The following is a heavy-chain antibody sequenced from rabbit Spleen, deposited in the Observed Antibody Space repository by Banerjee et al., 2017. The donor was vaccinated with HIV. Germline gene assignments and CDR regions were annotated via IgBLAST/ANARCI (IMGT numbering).Heavy chain of an antibody. D-gene: IGHD7-1*01. J-gene: IGHJ4*01. CDR2: IYTGSGST. V-gene: IGHV1S45*01. CDR3: ARALNNFGYTGVTNAGL. Sequence: QEQVLESGGGLVKPEGSLKLSCTASGFSFSNKVVMCWVRQAPGKGLEWIGCIYTGSGSTYYANWAKGRFTITKTSSTTVTLKMTSLTAADTATYFCARALNNFGYTGVTNAGLWGPGTLVTVS. CDR1: GFSFSNKVV.